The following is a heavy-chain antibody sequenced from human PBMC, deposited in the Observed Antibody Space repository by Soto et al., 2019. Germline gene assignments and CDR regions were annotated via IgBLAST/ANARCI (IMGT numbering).Heavy chain of an antibody. V-gene: IGHV1-69*08. Sequence: QVQLVQSGAEVKKPGSSVKVSCKASGGTFSSYTISWVRQAPGQGLEWMGRIIPILGIANYAKKFQGRVTITADKSTSTAYMELSSLSSEDTAGYYCAGEEYYYGSGAFFDYWGQGTLVTVSS. CDR2: IIPILGIA. CDR1: GGTFSSYT. J-gene: IGHJ4*02. CDR3: AGEEYYYGSGAFFDY. D-gene: IGHD3-10*01.